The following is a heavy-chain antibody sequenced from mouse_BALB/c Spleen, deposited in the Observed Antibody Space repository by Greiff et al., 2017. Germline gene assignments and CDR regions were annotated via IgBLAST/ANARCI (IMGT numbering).Heavy chain of an antibody. Sequence: QVQLKQSGPGLVQPSQSLSITCTVSGFSLTSYGVHWVRQSPGKGLEWLGVIWSGGSTDYNAAFISRLSISKDNSKSQVFFKMNSLQANDTAIYYCARNWGDLLWSYFDYWGQGTTLTVSS. CDR1: GFSLTSYG. J-gene: IGHJ2*01. D-gene: IGHD2-1*01. CDR3: ARNWGDLLWSYFDY. CDR2: IWSGGST. V-gene: IGHV2-2*02.